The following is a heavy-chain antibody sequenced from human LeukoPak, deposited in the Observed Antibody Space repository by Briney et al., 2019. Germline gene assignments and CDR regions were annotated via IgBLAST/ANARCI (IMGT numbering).Heavy chain of an antibody. CDR2: IYSGGST. Sequence: PGGSLRLSCAASGFTVSSNYTSWVRQAPGKGLEWVSVIYSGGSTYYADSVKGRFTISRDNSKNTLYLQMNSLRAEDTAVYYCARDRTIFDYYGMDVWGQGTTVTVSS. V-gene: IGHV3-66*01. CDR3: ARDRTIFDYYGMDV. D-gene: IGHD3-3*01. J-gene: IGHJ6*02. CDR1: GFTVSSNY.